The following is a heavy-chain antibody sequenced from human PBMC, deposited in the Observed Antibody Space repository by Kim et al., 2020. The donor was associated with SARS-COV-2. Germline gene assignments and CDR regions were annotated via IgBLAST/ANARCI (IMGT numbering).Heavy chain of an antibody. CDR1: GGTFSSYA. J-gene: IGHJ5*01. D-gene: IGHD2-15*01. CDR3: ARSQKDIVVVVSATHGWFD. Sequence: SVKVSCKASGGTFSSYAISWVRQAPGQGLEWMGRIIPILGIANYAQKFQGRVTITADKSTSTAYMELSSLRSEDTAVYYCARSQKDIVVVVSATHGWFD. CDR2: IIPILGIA. V-gene: IGHV1-69*04.